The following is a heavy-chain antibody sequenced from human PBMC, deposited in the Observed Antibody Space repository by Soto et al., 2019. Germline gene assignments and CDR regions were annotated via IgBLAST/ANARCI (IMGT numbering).Heavy chain of an antibody. V-gene: IGHV1-8*01. Sequence: QVQLVQSGAEVKKPGASVKVSCKASGYTFTSYDINWVRQATGQGLEWMGWMNPNSGNTGYAQKFQGRVTMTRNTSISTAYMELSSLRSEDTAVYYCARVRGLRFGVVIFMDVWGKGTTVTVSS. J-gene: IGHJ6*03. CDR1: GYTFTSYD. CDR2: MNPNSGNT. D-gene: IGHD3-3*01. CDR3: ARVRGLRFGVVIFMDV.